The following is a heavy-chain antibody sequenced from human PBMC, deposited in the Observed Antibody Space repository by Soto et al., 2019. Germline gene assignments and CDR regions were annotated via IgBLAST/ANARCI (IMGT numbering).Heavy chain of an antibody. Sequence: SETLSLTCTVSGGSISSSSDDWGWIRQPPGKVLEWMGSMYCSGSTGYNPSLKGRGTVSLDTGENQFSLRRRSVSASDTAVYYTARXXIXCDYIWGSCRSSGTWFDPWGQGTLVTVSS. CDR3: ARXXIXCDYIWGSCRSSGTWFDP. V-gene: IGHV4-39*01. CDR2: MYCSGST. J-gene: IGHJ5*02. CDR1: GGSISSSSDD. D-gene: IGHD3-16*02.